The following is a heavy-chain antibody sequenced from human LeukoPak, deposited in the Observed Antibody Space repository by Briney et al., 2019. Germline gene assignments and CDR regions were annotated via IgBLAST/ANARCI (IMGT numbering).Heavy chain of an antibody. J-gene: IGHJ4*02. CDR2: IYYSGST. V-gene: IGHV4-59*01. D-gene: IGHD4-17*01. CDR1: GGSISSYY. CDR3: ARVATVTTRAFDY. Sequence: SPTLSLTCTVAGGSISSYYWSWIRHPPGKGLGWVGYIYYSGSTNYNPSLKCRVTISVDTSKTQFSLKLSSVTAADTAVYCCARVATVTTRAFDYWGQGTPVTVSS.